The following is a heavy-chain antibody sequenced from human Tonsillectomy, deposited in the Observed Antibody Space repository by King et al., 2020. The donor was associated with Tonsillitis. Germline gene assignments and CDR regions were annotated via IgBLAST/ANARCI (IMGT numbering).Heavy chain of an antibody. CDR2: ISYDGTKK. D-gene: IGHD1-1*01. J-gene: IGHJ4*02. Sequence: VQLVESGGGVVQPGGSLRLSCAVSGFTFRNYAMNWVRQAPGKGLEWVAFISYDGTKKYYVDSVKGRFTISRDNSKNTLYLQMHSLRPDDAAVYYCQCCGYDSQNFFDYGGRGPLVTVSS. V-gene: IGHV3-30*02. CDR3: QCCGYDSQNFFDY. CDR1: GFTFRNYA.